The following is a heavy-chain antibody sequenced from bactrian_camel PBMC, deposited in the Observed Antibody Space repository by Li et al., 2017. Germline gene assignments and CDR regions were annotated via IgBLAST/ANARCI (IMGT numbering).Heavy chain of an antibody. CDR1: NSRYC. D-gene: IGHD4*01. J-gene: IGHJ4*01. CDR3: AADKKDPDHSDYDGPSPRLEPWEYNY. V-gene: IGHV3S42*01. CDR2: ILSDRSRT. Sequence: DVQLVESGGGAVQAGGSLRLSCVASNSRYCVAWFRQGPKEEREWVARILSDRSRTSVADSVQGRFTISEDSAKNTVYLQMNKLKPEDTGMYYCAADKKDPDHSDYDGPSPRLEPWEYNYWGQGTQVTVS.